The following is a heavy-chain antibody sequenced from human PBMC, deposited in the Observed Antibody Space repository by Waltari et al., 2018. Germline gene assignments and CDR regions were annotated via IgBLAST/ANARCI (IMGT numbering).Heavy chain of an antibody. CDR2: SSAVNGHT. Sequence: QVQLVQSGVEVKKPGASVKVSCKTSGYTFSRFGISWVRQAPGQGLEWMGWSSAVNGHTNYAQNLQDRVTMTADTSTTAYMELRSLTSDDTAVYYCARAGAEVTRFFDYWGQGTLVTVSS. V-gene: IGHV1-18*01. CDR3: ARAGAEVTRFFDY. D-gene: IGHD3-3*01. CDR1: GYTFSRFG. J-gene: IGHJ4*02.